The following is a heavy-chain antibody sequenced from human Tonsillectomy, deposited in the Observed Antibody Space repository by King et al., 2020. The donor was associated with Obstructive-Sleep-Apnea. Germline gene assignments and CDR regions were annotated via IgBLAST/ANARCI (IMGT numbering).Heavy chain of an antibody. V-gene: IGHV1-18*01. CDR3: ARLRRIVAGGSSLDYWGQCSSLDY. J-gene: IGHJ4*02. CDR2: ISAHNGYT. D-gene: IGHD6-25*01. CDR1: GYTFTTYG. Sequence: VQLVESGAEMRKPGASVKVSCKSSGYTFTTYGITWVRQAPGQGLEWMGWISAHNGYTDYAQKFQGRVTMTTDTSTSTAYMELRSLRSDDTAVYYCARLRRIVAGGSSLDYWGQCSSLDYWGQGTLVTVSS.